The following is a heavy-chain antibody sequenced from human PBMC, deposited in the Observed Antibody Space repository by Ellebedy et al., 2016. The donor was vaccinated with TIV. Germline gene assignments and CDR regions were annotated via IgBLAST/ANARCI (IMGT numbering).Heavy chain of an antibody. CDR1: GFTFSNYW. J-gene: IGHJ6*02. CDR2: INSDGSST. Sequence: PGGSLRLSCAASGFTFSNYWMHWVRQAPGKGLVWVSRINSDGSSTSYADSVRGRFTISRDNAKNTLSLPMNSLRAEDKAVYYCTRGNEGGVRGVTITTYYYYYYGMDVWGQGTTVTVSS. D-gene: IGHD3-10*01. CDR3: TRGNEGGVRGVTITTYYYYYYGMDV. V-gene: IGHV3-74*01.